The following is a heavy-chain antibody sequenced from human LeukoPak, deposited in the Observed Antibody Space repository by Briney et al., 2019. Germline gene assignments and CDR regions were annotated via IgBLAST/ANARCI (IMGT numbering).Heavy chain of an antibody. J-gene: IGHJ4*02. CDR2: IYDSGST. CDR3: ARTYYYDSSGPYY. V-gene: IGHV4-59*01. D-gene: IGHD3-22*01. CDR1: GGSISIYY. Sequence: PSETLSLTCTVSGGSISIYYWSWIRQPPGKGLERIGYIYDSGSTNYNPSLKSRVTISVDTSKNQFSLKLSSVTAADTAVYYCARTYYYDSSGPYYWGQGTLVTVSS.